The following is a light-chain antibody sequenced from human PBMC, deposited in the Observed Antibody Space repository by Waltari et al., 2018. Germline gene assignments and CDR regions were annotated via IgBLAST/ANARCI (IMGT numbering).Light chain of an antibody. V-gene: IGKV3-20*01. CDR1: QSVSTPF. J-gene: IGKJ4*01. CDR3: QQYGPLPAT. Sequence: VLTQSPDTLSLSPGERATLSCRASQSVSTPFFLWYQQKPGQAPRLLIFATSPGATGIPDRFRGSGSGTHFPLPIGSLGPEDFAFYCCQQYGPLPATFGGGTKVEIK. CDR2: ATS.